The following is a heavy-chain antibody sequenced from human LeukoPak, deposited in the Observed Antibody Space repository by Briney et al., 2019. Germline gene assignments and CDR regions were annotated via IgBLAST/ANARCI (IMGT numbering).Heavy chain of an antibody. CDR2: IYYSGST. D-gene: IGHD6-13*01. J-gene: IGHJ4*02. CDR1: GGSISSYY. CDR3: ASLGGIAAAGTGGPDY. V-gene: IGHV4-59*01. Sequence: PSETLSLTCTVSGGSISSYYWSWIRQPPGKGLEWIGYIYYSGSTNYNPSLKSRVTISVDTSKNQFSLKLSSVTAADTAVYYCASLGGIAAAGTGGPDYWGQGTLVTVSS.